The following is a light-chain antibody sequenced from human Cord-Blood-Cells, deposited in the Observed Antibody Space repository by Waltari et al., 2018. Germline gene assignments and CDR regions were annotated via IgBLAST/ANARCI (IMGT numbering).Light chain of an antibody. CDR1: QSVSSN. CDR3: QQYNNWPLYT. J-gene: IGKJ2*01. CDR2: GAS. V-gene: IGKV3-15*01. Sequence: IVMTQSPATLSVSPGERATLSCRASQSVSSNLACYQQKPGQAPRLLIYGASTSATGIPVRFSGSGSGTEFTLTISSLQSQDFAVYYCQQYNNWPLYTFGQGTKLEIK.